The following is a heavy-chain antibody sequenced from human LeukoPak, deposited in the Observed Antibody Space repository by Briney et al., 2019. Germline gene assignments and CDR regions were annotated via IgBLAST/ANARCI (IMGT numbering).Heavy chain of an antibody. CDR1: GGTFSSYA. V-gene: IGHV1-69*13. CDR3: ARSDGPAGAFDI. CDR2: IIPIFGTA. Sequence: ASVKVSCKASGGTFSSYAISWVRQAPGQGLEWMGGIIPIFGTANYAQKFQGRVTITADESTSTAYMELSSLRSDDTAVYYCARSDGPAGAFDIWGQGTMVTVSS. D-gene: IGHD6-25*01. J-gene: IGHJ3*02.